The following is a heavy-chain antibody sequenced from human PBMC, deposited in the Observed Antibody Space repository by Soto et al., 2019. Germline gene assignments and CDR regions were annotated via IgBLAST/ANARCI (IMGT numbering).Heavy chain of an antibody. CDR1: GFTFSSYA. CDR2: ISDSGGST. D-gene: IGHD6-19*01. J-gene: IGHJ4*02. Sequence: EVQLLESGGGLVQPGGSLRLSCAASGFTFSSYAMTWVRQAAGKGLEWVSAISDSGGSTYYADSVKGRFTISRDNSKNTLYLQMNSLTAEDTAVYYCAKEPLLSGWYYFDYWGQGTLVTVSS. CDR3: AKEPLLSGWYYFDY. V-gene: IGHV3-23*01.